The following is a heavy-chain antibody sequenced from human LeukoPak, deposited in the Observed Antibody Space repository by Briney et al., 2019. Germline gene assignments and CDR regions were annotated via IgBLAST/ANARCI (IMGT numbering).Heavy chain of an antibody. J-gene: IGHJ5*02. CDR2: INPTGTTT. V-gene: IGHV1-46*01. CDR3: ARDNSVGDIAWWFDP. D-gene: IGHD3-10*01. CDR1: GYTFINNW. Sequence: ASVKVSCEASGYTFINNWMHWVRQAPGQGLEWVGLINPTGTTTLYAQKFQGRVTLTRDMSTSTDYMELRSLKSEDTAVYYCARDNSVGDIAWWFDPWGQGTLVTVSS.